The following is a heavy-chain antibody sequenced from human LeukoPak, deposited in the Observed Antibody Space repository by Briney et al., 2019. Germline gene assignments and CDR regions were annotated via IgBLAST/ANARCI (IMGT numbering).Heavy chain of an antibody. V-gene: IGHV4-39*06. Sequence: SETLSLTCTVSGGSISSSSYYWGWIRQPPGKGLEWIGSIYYSGSTYYNPSLKSRVTISVDTPKNQFPLKLSSVTAADPAVYYCARASTVNDFWSGSIMHYFDYWGQGTLVTVSS. CDR2: IYYSGST. CDR1: GGSISSSSYY. J-gene: IGHJ4*02. D-gene: IGHD3-3*01. CDR3: ARASTVNDFWSGSIMHYFDY.